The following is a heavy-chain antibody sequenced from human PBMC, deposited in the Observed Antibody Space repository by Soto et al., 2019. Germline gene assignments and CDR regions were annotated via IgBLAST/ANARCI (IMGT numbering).Heavy chain of an antibody. V-gene: IGHV4-30-2*01. CDR1: GGSISSGGYS. CDR2: MYHSGST. Sequence: SETLSLTCAVSGGSISSGGYSWSWIRQPPGKGLERIGYMYHSGSTYYNPSLKSRDTISIDRSKNQFSLKLSSVTAADTAVHYCARVPDYWGQGILVTSPQ. J-gene: IGHJ4*02. CDR3: ARVPDY. D-gene: IGHD2-2*01.